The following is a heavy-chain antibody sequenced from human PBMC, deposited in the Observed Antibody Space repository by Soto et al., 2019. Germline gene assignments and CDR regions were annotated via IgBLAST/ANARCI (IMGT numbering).Heavy chain of an antibody. CDR2: IYYSGST. CDR3: ARQNYDYVWGSYRYTVPRPFDY. V-gene: IGHV4-59*08. D-gene: IGHD3-16*02. Sequence: SETLSLTCTFSGGSISSYYWSLIRQPPGKGLEWIGYIYYSGSTNYNPSLKSRVTISVDTSKNQFSLKLSSVTAADTAVYYCARQNYDYVWGSYRYTVPRPFDYWGQGTLVTVSS. J-gene: IGHJ4*02. CDR1: GGSISSYY.